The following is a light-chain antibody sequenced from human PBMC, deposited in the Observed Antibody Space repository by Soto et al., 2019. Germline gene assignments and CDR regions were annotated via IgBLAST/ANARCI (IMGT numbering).Light chain of an antibody. CDR3: QEYATSRT. CDR2: GAS. CDR1: QSVSGSY. V-gene: IGKV3-20*01. Sequence: EIVLTQSPGTLSLSPGERATLSCRASQSVSGSYLAWYQQKPGQAPRLLIYGASSRATDIPDRFSGSGSGTDFTLTISRLEPEEFAVYYCQEYATSRTFGQGTKVEIK. J-gene: IGKJ1*01.